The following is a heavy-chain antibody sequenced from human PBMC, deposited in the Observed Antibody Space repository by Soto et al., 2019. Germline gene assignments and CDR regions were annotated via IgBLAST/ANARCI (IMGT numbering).Heavy chain of an antibody. CDR1: GFNFNKYA. V-gene: IGHV3-23*01. CDR2: ISCCRGTA. CDR3: WKADREQWLLPELGN. Sequence: EVQLLESGGDLVRPGESLRLSCAASGFNFNKYAMSWVRQAPGEGLEWVSGISCCRGTASYADSVKGRVTIARDDSKKTLVLHKNKLAVEDTGELYLWKADREQWLLPELGNRGPGTLVTVS. J-gene: IGHJ4*02. D-gene: IGHD6-19*01.